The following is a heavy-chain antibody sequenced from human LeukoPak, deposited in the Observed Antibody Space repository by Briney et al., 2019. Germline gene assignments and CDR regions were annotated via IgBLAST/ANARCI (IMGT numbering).Heavy chain of an antibody. CDR3: TRGDY. Sequence: ASVKVSCKASGYTFSNFDINWVRQTSGQGLEWVGWMSPNNGNAGYAQKLQGRVTLTRDTSITTAYMELSSLKSEDTAIYYCTRGDYWGQGTPVTVSS. V-gene: IGHV1-8*01. CDR2: MSPNNGNA. J-gene: IGHJ4*02. CDR1: GYTFSNFD.